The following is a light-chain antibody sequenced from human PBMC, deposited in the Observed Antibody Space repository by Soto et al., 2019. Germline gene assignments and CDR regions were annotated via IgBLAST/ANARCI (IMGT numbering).Light chain of an antibody. CDR1: SSNIGARYD. V-gene: IGLV1-40*01. J-gene: IGLJ3*02. CDR3: QSYDGSLSGWV. Sequence: QSVLTQPPSVSGAPGQRVTISCTGSSSNIGARYDVHWYQQLPGTAPKLLIYDNSNRPSGVPDRFSGSKSGTSASLAITGLQAEDEADYYCQSYDGSLSGWVFGGGTKLTVL. CDR2: DNS.